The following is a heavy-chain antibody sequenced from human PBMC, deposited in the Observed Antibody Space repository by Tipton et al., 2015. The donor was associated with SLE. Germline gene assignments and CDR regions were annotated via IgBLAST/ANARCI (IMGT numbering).Heavy chain of an antibody. CDR3: ARERKKDILTGYGVFDY. D-gene: IGHD3-9*01. J-gene: IGHJ4*02. CDR1: GGSFSGYY. Sequence: TLSLTCAVYGGSFSGYYWSWIRQPPGKGLEWIGEINHSGSTNYNPSLKSRVTISVDTSKNQFSLNLSFVTAADTAVYYCARERKKDILTGYGVFDYWGQGTLVTVSS. CDR2: INHSGST. V-gene: IGHV4-34*01.